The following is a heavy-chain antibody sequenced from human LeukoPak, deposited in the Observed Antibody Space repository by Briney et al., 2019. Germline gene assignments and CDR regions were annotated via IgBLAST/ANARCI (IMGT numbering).Heavy chain of an antibody. J-gene: IGHJ6*02. CDR2: IYYSGST. V-gene: IGHV4-61*01. CDR1: GGSVSSGSYY. CDR3: ASSEATTTPPPYGMGV. D-gene: IGHD5-12*01. Sequence: SETLSLTCTVSGGSVSSGSYYWSWIRQPPGKGLGWIGYIYYSGSTNYNPSLKSRVTISVDTSKNQFSLKLSSVTAADTAVYYCASSEATTTPPPYGMGVWGQGTTVTVSS.